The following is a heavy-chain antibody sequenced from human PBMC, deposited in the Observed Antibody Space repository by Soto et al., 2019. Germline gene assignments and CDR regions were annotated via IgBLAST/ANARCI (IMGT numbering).Heavy chain of an antibody. V-gene: IGHV3-23*01. D-gene: IGHD5-12*01. CDR2: ISGSGGST. CDR3: AKSGYSGYDSGYFDY. CDR1: GFTFSSYA. J-gene: IGHJ4*02. Sequence: GGSLRLSCAASGFTFSSYAMSWVRQAPGKGLEWVSAISGSGGSTYYADSVKGRFTISRDNSKNTLYLQMNSLRAEDTAVYYCAKSGYSGYDSGYFDYWGQGTLVTFSS.